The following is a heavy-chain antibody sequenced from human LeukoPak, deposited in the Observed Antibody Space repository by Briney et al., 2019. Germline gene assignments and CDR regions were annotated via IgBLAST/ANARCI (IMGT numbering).Heavy chain of an antibody. CDR3: ARARGYSYGMVDY. V-gene: IGHV4-34*01. CDR2: INHSGST. Sequence: SETLSLTCAVYGGSFRGYYWSWIHQPPGKGLEGLGAINHSGSTNYNPSLKCRVTLSVNTSKHQLSLKLSSVTAADTAVYYCARARGYSYGMVDYWGEGTLVTVSS. D-gene: IGHD5-18*01. CDR1: GGSFRGYY. J-gene: IGHJ4*02.